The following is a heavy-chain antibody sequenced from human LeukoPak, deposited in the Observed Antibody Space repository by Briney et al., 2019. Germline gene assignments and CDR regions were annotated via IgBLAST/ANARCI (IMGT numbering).Heavy chain of an antibody. Sequence: ASVKVSCKASGYTFTSYAMHWVRQAPGQRLVWMGWINAGNGNTKYSQKFQGRVTITRDTSASTAYMELSSLRSEDTAVYYCARGHWTCSSTSCSPLYYYYYYGMDVWGQGTTVTVSS. V-gene: IGHV1-3*01. CDR1: GYTFTSYA. D-gene: IGHD2-2*01. CDR2: INAGNGNT. CDR3: ARGHWTCSSTSCSPLYYYYYYGMDV. J-gene: IGHJ6*02.